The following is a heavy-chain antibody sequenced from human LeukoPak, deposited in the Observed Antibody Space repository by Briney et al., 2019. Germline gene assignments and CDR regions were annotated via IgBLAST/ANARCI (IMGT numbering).Heavy chain of an antibody. CDR1: GGSISSYY. D-gene: IGHD3-22*01. CDR2: IYYSGST. CDR3: ARAYYDSSGYYSLDY. Sequence: SETLSLTCAVSGGSISSYYWSWIRQPPGKGLEWIGYIYYSGSTNYNPSLKSRVTISVDTSKNQFSLKLSSVTAADTAVYYCARAYYDSSGYYSLDYWGQGTLVTVSS. J-gene: IGHJ4*02. V-gene: IGHV4-59*01.